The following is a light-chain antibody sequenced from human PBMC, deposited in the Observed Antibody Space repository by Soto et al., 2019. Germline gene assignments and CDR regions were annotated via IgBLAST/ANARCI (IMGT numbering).Light chain of an antibody. CDR1: SSNIGSNT. J-gene: IGLJ3*02. CDR2: DNN. Sequence: QPVLTQPPSASGTPGQRVTISCSGSSSNIGSNTVSWYQQVPGTAPKVLIYDNNRRPSGIPDRFSGSKSGTSATLTIIGLQTGDEADYYCATWDSALSAGVFGGGTKVTVL. V-gene: IGLV1-51*01. CDR3: ATWDSALSAGV.